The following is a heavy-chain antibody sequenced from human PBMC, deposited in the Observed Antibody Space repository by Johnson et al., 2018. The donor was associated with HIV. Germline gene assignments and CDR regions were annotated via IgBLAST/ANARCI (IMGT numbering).Heavy chain of an antibody. D-gene: IGHD2-21*02. V-gene: IGHV3-11*04. J-gene: IGHJ3*02. Sequence: QVQLVESGGGLVKPGGSLRLSCAASGFIFSDYYMSWIRQAPGKGLEWVSYISSSGGSIYYADSVKGRFTISRDNAKNSLYLQMNSLRAEDTAVYYCARDPAHCGGYCYPSDAFDIWGQGTMVTVSS. CDR3: ARDPAHCGGYCYPSDAFDI. CDR1: GFIFSDYY. CDR2: ISSSGGSI.